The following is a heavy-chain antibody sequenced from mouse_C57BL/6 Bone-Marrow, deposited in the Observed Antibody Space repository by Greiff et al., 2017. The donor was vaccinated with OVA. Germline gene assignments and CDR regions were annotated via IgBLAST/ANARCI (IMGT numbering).Heavy chain of an antibody. CDR2: IHPSDSDT. V-gene: IGHV1-74*01. D-gene: IGHD1-1*01. CDR3: AMILQYFGGCAY. Sequence: VQLQQPGAELVKPGASVKVSCKASGYTFTSYWMHWVKQRPGQGLEWIGRIHPSDSDTNYNQKFKGKATLTVDKSSSTAYMQLSSLTSEDSAVYYCAMILQYFGGCAYWGQGTLVTVSA. CDR1: GYTFTSYW. J-gene: IGHJ3*01.